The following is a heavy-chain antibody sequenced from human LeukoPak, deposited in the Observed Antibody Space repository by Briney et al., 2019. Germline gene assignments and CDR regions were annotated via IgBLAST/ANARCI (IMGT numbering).Heavy chain of an antibody. CDR1: GFTFSSYA. CDR3: AKDYDILTGYSYFDY. D-gene: IGHD3-9*01. J-gene: IGHJ4*02. Sequence: PGGSLRLSCAASGFTFSSYAMSWVRQAPGKGLEWVSAISGSGGSTYYADSVKGRFTISRDNSKNTLYLQMNSLRAEGTAVYYCAKDYDILTGYSYFDYWGQGTLVTVSS. V-gene: IGHV3-23*01. CDR2: ISGSGGST.